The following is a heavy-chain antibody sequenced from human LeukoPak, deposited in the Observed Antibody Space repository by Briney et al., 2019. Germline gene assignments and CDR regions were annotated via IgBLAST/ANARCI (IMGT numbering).Heavy chain of an antibody. CDR1: VYIFTSYG. J-gene: IGHJ4*02. CDR2: ISAYSCNT. D-gene: IGHD6-19*01. Sequence: ASVKVPRKACVYIFTSYGIRGVRQPRGQGREGMGWISAYSCNTNYAQKLQGRVTMTTDTSKSTAYMELRSLRSDDTAVYYCARCDSSGWPYDYWGQGTLVTVSS. V-gene: IGHV1-18*04. CDR3: ARCDSSGWPYDY.